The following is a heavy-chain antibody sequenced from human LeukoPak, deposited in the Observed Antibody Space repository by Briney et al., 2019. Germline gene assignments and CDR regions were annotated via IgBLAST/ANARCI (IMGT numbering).Heavy chain of an antibody. V-gene: IGHV3-7*01. Sequence: GGSLRLSCAASGFTFSTYWMSWVRQAPGKGLEWVANIKHDGSEKYYVDSVKGRFTISRDNAKNTLYLQMNSLRDEDTAVYYCARDLNLVPDYWGQGTLVTVSS. CDR1: GFTFSTYW. CDR3: ARDLNLVPDY. CDR2: IKHDGSEK. J-gene: IGHJ4*02. D-gene: IGHD6-6*01.